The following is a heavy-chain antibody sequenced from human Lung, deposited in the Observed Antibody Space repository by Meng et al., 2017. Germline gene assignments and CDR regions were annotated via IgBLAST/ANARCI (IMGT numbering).Heavy chain of an antibody. Sequence: QVQLVQSGADVKKPGASVKVSCKASGYTFTAYYIHWVRQAPGQGLEWMGRINPNSGGTNFAQKFQGRVIMTRDTSISTAYMELSSLGFDETAVYYCAKALGWGSSPDYWGQGVLVTVSS. J-gene: IGHJ4*02. V-gene: IGHV1-2*06. D-gene: IGHD2-21*01. CDR1: GYTFTAYY. CDR3: AKALGWGSSPDY. CDR2: INPNSGGT.